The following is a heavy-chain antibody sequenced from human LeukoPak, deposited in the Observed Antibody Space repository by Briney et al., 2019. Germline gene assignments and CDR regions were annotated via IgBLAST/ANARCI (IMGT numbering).Heavy chain of an antibody. CDR1: GGSISSYY. CDR3: ARDLPSTAAAAGTHVPFDY. V-gene: IGHV4-59*01. CDR2: IYYSGST. J-gene: IGHJ4*02. Sequence: SETLSLTCTVSGGSISSYYWSWIRQPPGKGLEWIGYIYYSGSTNYNPSLKSRVTISVDTSKNQFSLKLSSVTAADTAVYYCARDLPSTAAAAGTHVPFDYWGQGTLVTVSS. D-gene: IGHD6-13*01.